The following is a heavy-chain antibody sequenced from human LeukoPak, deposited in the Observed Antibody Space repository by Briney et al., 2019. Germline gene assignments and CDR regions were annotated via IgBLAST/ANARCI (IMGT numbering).Heavy chain of an antibody. Sequence: SETLSLTGAVSGGSISSGGYSWSWIRQPPGKGLEWIGYIYHSGSTYYNPPLKSRVTISVDTSKNQFSLKVSSVTAADTAVYYCARLTWITDYWGQGILVTVSS. V-gene: IGHV4-30-2*03. D-gene: IGHD5-12*01. J-gene: IGHJ4*02. CDR3: ARLTWITDY. CDR1: GGSISSGGYS. CDR2: IYHSGST.